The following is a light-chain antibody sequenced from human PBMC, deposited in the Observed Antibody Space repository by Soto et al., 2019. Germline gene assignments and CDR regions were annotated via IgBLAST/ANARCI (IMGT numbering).Light chain of an antibody. CDR1: SSDVGGYNY. V-gene: IGLV2-8*01. Sequence: QSALTQPPSASGSPGQSVTISCTGTSSDVGGYNYVSCYQQYPGRAPKLMIYEVTKRPSGVPDRFSGSKSGNKASRTVSGLQAEDEADYDCSSYAASNNFYFVFGGGTKVTVL. CDR2: EVT. CDR3: SSYAASNNFYFV. J-gene: IGLJ3*02.